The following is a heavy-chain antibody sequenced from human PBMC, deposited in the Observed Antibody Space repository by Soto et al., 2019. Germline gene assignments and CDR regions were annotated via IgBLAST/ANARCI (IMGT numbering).Heavy chain of an antibody. V-gene: IGHV5-51*01. CDR3: ARHDILTGYYNFGREAYYYYYGMDV. D-gene: IGHD3-9*01. Sequence: GESLKISCKGSGYSFTSYWIGWVRQMPGKGLEWMGIIYPGDSDTRYSPSFQGQVTISADKSISTAYLQWSSLKASDTAMYYCARHDILTGYYNFGREAYYYYYGMDVWGQGTTVTVSS. CDR2: IYPGDSDT. CDR1: GYSFTSYW. J-gene: IGHJ6*02.